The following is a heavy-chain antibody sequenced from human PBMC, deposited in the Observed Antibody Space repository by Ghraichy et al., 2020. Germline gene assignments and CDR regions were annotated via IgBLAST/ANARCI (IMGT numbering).Heavy chain of an antibody. D-gene: IGHD3-3*01. J-gene: IGHJ6*02. V-gene: IGHV4-4*07. CDR3: ASTYYDFWSDSSGYGMDV. Sequence: ETLSLTCTVSGGSISSYYWSWIRQPAGKGLEWIGRIYISGSTNYNPSLKSRVTMSVDTSKNQFSLKLSSVTVADTAVYYCASTYYDFWSDSSGYGMDVWGQGTTVTVSS. CDR2: IYISGST. CDR1: GGSISSYY.